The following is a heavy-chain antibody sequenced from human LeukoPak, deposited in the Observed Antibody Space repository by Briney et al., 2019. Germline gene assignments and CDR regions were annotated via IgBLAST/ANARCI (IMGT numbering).Heavy chain of an antibody. Sequence: PGGSLRLSCAASGFTFSSYGMHWVRQAPGKGLEWVAFIRYDGSNKYYADSVKGRFTISRDNSKNTLYLQMNSLRAEDTAVYYCAKGSLRLKYSSGWYSDYWGQGTLVTVSS. CDR3: AKGSLRLKYSSGWYSDY. D-gene: IGHD6-19*01. CDR1: GFTFSSYG. CDR2: IRYDGSNK. V-gene: IGHV3-30*02. J-gene: IGHJ4*02.